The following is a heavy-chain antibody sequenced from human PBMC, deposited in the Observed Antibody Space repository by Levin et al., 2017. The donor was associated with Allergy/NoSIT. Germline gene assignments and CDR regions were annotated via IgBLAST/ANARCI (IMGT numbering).Heavy chain of an antibody. CDR1: GFTFSSYA. Sequence: GGSLRLSCAASGFTFSSYAMHWVRQAPGKGLEWVAVISYDGSNKYYADSVKGRFTISRDNSKNTLYLQMNSLRAEDTAVYYCARGIAVAGADYWGQGTLVTVSS. D-gene: IGHD6-19*01. CDR3: ARGIAVAGADY. CDR2: ISYDGSNK. V-gene: IGHV3-30-3*01. J-gene: IGHJ4*02.